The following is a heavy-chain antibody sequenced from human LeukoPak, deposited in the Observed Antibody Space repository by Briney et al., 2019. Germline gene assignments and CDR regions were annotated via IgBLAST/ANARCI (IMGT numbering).Heavy chain of an antibody. V-gene: IGHV3-33*01. Sequence: PGRSLRLSCAASGFAFNTYAMHWVRQAPGQGLEWVALIWHDGSHKFYSNSVRGQFTISRGNSKNTVSLQMNNLRPEDTAVYYCARKFFGAESYPDFWGKGPRVTVSS. D-gene: IGHD3-10*01. CDR2: IWHDGSHK. CDR3: ARKFFGAESYPDF. J-gene: IGHJ4*02. CDR1: GFAFNTYA.